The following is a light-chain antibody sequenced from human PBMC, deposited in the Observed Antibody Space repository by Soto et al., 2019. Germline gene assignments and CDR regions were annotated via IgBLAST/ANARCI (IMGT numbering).Light chain of an antibody. V-gene: IGLV4-69*01. CDR1: SRHSGYA. Sequence: QSVLTQSPSASASLGASVKLTCTLSSRHSGYAIAWHQQQPEKGPRYLMKVNSDGSHNKGDVIPDRFSGSSSGAERYLTISSLQSEDEADYYCQTWGAGIRVFGGGTQLTVL. CDR2: VNSDGSH. CDR3: QTWGAGIRV. J-gene: IGLJ2*01.